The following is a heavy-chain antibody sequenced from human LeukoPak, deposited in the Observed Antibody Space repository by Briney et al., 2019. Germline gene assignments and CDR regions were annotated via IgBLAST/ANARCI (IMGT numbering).Heavy chain of an antibody. V-gene: IGHV4-34*01. D-gene: IGHD1-26*01. CDR2: INHSGST. Sequence: SETLSLTCAVYGGSFSGYYWSWIRQPPGKGLEWIGEINHSGSTNYNPSLKSRVTISVDTSKNQFSPKLSSVTAADTAVYYCAKKWGNWFDPWGQGTLVTVSS. CDR1: GGSFSGYY. J-gene: IGHJ5*02. CDR3: AKKWGNWFDP.